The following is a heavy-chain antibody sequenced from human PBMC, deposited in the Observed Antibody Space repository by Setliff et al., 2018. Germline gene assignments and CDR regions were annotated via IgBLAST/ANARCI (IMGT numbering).Heavy chain of an antibody. D-gene: IGHD3-3*01. CDR3: ARSSVVGGYSTTYYFDYMDV. Sequence: GGSLRLSCTGSEFTLSGFEIHWVRQSSGKGLEWVSGTAAAGDTYYADSVKGRFTISRENAKNSFYLQMNSLTAGDTAVYYCARSSVVGGYSTTYYFDYMDVWGKGTTVTVSS. CDR2: TAAAGDT. CDR1: EFTLSGFE. J-gene: IGHJ6*03. V-gene: IGHV3-13*01.